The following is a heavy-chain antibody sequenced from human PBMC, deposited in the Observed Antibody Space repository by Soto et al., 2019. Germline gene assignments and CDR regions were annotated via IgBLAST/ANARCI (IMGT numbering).Heavy chain of an antibody. V-gene: IGHV3-21*01. J-gene: IGHJ4*02. CDR3: AREGSLYNDYISNCADY. CDR2: ISTTSSYI. Sequence: EVQLVESGGGLVKPGGSLRLSCEASGFTFSSYSMIWVRQALGKGLEWVSSISTTSSYIYYADSVKGRFTISRDNAKNSIYLLMNCLRAEDTAVYYCAREGSLYNDYISNCADYWGQGTLVTVSS. CDR1: GFTFSSYS. D-gene: IGHD4-4*01.